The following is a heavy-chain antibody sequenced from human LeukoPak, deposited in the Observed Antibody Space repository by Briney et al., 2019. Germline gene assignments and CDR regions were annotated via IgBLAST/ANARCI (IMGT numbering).Heavy chain of an antibody. J-gene: IGHJ2*01. CDR2: IYISGST. V-gene: IGHV4-4*07. Sequence: SETLSLTCTVSGGSISSYYWSWIRQPAGKGLEWIGRIYISGSTNYNPSLKSRVSMSVDTSKNQFSLKVSSVTAADTAVYYCARSYGDYVHWYFDLWGRGTLVTVSS. D-gene: IGHD4-17*01. CDR3: ARSYGDYVHWYFDL. CDR1: GGSISSYY.